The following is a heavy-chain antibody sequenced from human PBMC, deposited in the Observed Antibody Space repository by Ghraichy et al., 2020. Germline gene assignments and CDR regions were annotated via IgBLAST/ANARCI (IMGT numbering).Heavy chain of an antibody. V-gene: IGHV4-59*01. D-gene: IGHD6-19*01. CDR1: GGSMSSYY. J-gene: IGHJ4*02. Sequence: SETLSLTCTVSGGSMSSYYWSWIRQPPGKGLEWIGYIYYSGSTNYNPSLKSRVTISVDMSKNQFSLKLSSVTAADTAVYYCARDGRGYSSGWTFDYWGQGTLVTVSS. CDR3: ARDGRGYSSGWTFDY. CDR2: IYYSGST.